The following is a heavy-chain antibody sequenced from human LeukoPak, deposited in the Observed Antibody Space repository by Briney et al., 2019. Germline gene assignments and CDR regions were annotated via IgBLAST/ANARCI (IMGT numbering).Heavy chain of an antibody. V-gene: IGHV1-69*05. CDR1: GGTFSSYA. CDR3: ARSGYCSSTSRYKWVWFDP. D-gene: IGHD2-2*01. Sequence: SVKVSCKASGGTFSSYAISWVRQAPGQGLEWMGGIIPIFGTANYAQKFQGRVTITTDESTSTAYMELSSLRSEDTAVYYCARSGYCSSTSRYKWVWFDPWGQGTLVTVSS. J-gene: IGHJ5*02. CDR2: IIPIFGTA.